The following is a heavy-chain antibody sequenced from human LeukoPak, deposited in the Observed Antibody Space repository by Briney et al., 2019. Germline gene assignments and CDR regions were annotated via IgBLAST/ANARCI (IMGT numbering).Heavy chain of an antibody. CDR2: IPFDVANK. CDR3: ARARPVYCSGDCYSGGDWYFDL. Sequence: PGGSLRLSCAASGFTFSSYAMHWVRQAPGKGLEWVAVIPFDVANKYYADSVRGRFSISRDNSKNTLFLQMNTLRGDDTAIYYCARARPVYCSGDCYSGGDWYFDLWGRGTLVTVSS. D-gene: IGHD2-21*02. J-gene: IGHJ2*01. V-gene: IGHV3-30*04. CDR1: GFTFSSYA.